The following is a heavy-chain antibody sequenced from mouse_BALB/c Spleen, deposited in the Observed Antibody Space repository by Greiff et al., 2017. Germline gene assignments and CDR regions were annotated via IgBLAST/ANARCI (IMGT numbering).Heavy chain of an antibody. CDR1: GFTFTDYY. CDR3: ARGDYGSLFDY. V-gene: IGHV7-3*02. J-gene: IGHJ2*01. CDR2: IRNKANGYTT. Sequence: EVKLMESGGGLVQPGGSLRLSCATSGFTFTDYYMSWVRQPPGKALEWLGFIRNKANGYTTEYSASVKGRFTISRDNSQSILYLQMNTLRAEDSATYYCARGDYGSLFDYGGQGTTLTVSS. D-gene: IGHD1-1*01.